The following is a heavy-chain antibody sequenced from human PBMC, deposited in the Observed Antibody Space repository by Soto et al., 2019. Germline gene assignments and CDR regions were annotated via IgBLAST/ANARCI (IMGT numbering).Heavy chain of an antibody. J-gene: IGHJ1*01. CDR3: VSCLSAHFQQ. CDR1: GFIFGYHG. D-gene: IGHD2-21*01. Sequence: GGSLRLSCAASGFIFGYHGMTWVRQAPGRALEWVATINANAIEKHYADSVQGRFTISRDNSKTTLDLQMHNLRGEDTARYYCVSCLSAHFQQWCTGPQLTVS. CDR2: INANAIEK. V-gene: IGHV3-23*05.